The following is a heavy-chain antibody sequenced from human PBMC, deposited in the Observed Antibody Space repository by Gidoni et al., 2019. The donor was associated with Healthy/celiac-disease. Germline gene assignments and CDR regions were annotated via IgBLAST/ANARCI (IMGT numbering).Heavy chain of an antibody. J-gene: IGHJ3*02. D-gene: IGHD4-17*01. V-gene: IGHV3-30-3*01. CDR1: GFTFSSYA. Sequence: QVQLVESGGGVVQPGRSLRLSCAASGFTFSSYAMHWVRQAPGKGLEWVAVISYDGSNKDYADSVKGRFTISRDNSKNTLYLQMNSLRAEDTAVYYCAREGRLRITRRAFDIWGQGTMVTVSS. CDR3: AREGRLRITRRAFDI. CDR2: ISYDGSNK.